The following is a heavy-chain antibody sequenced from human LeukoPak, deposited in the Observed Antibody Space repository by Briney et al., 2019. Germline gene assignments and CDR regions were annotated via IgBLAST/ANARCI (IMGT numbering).Heavy chain of an antibody. CDR2: IYHSGST. J-gene: IGHJ6*03. CDR3: ARGGRYSLNYYYYMDV. V-gene: IGHV4-38-2*02. CDR1: GYSISSGHY. D-gene: IGHD5-18*01. Sequence: MTSETLSLTCTVSGYSISSGHYWGWIRQPPGKGLEWIGSIYHSGSTYYNPSLKSRVTISVDTSKNQFSLKLSSVTAADTAVYYCARGGRYSLNYYYYMDVWGKGTTVTVSS.